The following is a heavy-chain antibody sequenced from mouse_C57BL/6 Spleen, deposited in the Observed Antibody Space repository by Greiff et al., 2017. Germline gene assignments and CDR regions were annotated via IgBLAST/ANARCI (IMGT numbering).Heavy chain of an antibody. D-gene: IGHD2-3*01. V-gene: IGHV10-1*01. CDR1: GFSFNTYA. CDR3: VRGDGYYVDY. Sequence: EVQGVESGGGLVQPKGSLKLSCAASGFSFNTYAMNWVRQAPGKGLEWVARIRSKSNNYATYYADSVKDRFTISRDDSESMLYLQMNNLRTEDTAMYYCVRGDGYYVDYWGQGTTLTVSS. CDR2: IRSKSNNYAT. J-gene: IGHJ2*01.